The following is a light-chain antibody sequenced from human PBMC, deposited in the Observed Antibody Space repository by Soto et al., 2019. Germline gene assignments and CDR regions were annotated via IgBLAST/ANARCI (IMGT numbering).Light chain of an antibody. V-gene: IGKV1-8*01. CDR1: KSFSTY. CDR2: AAS. CDR3: QQYYSYPIT. J-gene: IGKJ5*01. Sequence: IQTTQCPSSVCASVGGRVTISWGARKSFSTYLAWYQQKPGKAPKPLIYAASTLQSGVPSRFSGSGSGTDFTLTISCLQSEDFATYYCQQYYSYPITFGQGTRLEI.